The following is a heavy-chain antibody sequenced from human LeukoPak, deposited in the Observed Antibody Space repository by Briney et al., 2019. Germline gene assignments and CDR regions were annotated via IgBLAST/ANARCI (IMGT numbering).Heavy chain of an antibody. CDR1: GGSISSGSYY. CDR2: IYTSGST. V-gene: IGHV4-61*02. J-gene: IGHJ4*02. D-gene: IGHD6-19*01. Sequence: SQTLSLTCTVSGGSISSGSYYWSWIRQPAGKGLEWIGRIYTSGSTNYNPSLKSRVTISVDTSKNQFSLKLSSVTAADTAVYYCARSTPGYSSGWYYWGQGTLVTVPS. CDR3: ARSTPGYSSGWYY.